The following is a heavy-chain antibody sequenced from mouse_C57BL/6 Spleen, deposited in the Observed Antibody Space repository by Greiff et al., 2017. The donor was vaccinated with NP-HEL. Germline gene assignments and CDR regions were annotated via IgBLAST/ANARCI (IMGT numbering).Heavy chain of an antibody. CDR1: GYTFTSYW. D-gene: IGHD2-3*01. CDR3: ARSDGYYGAMDY. V-gene: IGHV1-64*01. J-gene: IGHJ4*01. CDR2: IHPNSGST. Sequence: VQLQQSGAELVKPGASVKLSCKASGYTFTSYWMHWVKQRPGQGLEWIGMIHPNSGSTNYNEKFKSKATLTVDKSSSTAYMQLSSLTSEDSAVYYCARSDGYYGAMDYWGQGTSVTVSS.